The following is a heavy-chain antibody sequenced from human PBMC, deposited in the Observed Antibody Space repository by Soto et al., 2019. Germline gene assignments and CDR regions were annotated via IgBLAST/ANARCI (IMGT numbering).Heavy chain of an antibody. Sequence: QVQLVQSGAEVKKPGSSVKVSCKASGGTFSSYAISWVRQAPGQGLEWMGGIIPIFGTSNYAQKFQGRVTMTADEPTSRAHKELSSLRSEDTAVYYCARTSGYYTNQSYLDYWGQGTLVTVSS. D-gene: IGHD3-3*01. CDR1: GGTFSSYA. CDR3: ARTSGYYTNQSYLDY. J-gene: IGHJ4*02. CDR2: IIPIFGTS. V-gene: IGHV1-69*01.